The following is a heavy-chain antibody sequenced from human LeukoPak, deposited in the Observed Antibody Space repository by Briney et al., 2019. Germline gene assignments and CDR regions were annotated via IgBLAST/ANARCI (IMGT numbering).Heavy chain of an antibody. Sequence: KSGGSLRLSCAASGFTFSDYYVSWIRQAPGKGLEWVSYISSSGSTIYYADSVKGRFTISRDNAKNSLCLQMNSLRAEDTAVYYCAKDGFGFGCNGGSCYLAYWGQGTLVTVSS. J-gene: IGHJ4*02. D-gene: IGHD2-15*01. V-gene: IGHV3-11*04. CDR2: ISSSGSTI. CDR1: GFTFSDYY. CDR3: AKDGFGFGCNGGSCYLAY.